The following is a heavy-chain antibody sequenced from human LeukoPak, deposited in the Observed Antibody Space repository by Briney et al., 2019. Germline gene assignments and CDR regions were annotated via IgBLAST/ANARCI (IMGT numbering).Heavy chain of an antibody. CDR3: ARSSRDGYNYRVDY. D-gene: IGHD5-24*01. V-gene: IGHV4-4*07. CDR2: IYTSGST. CDR1: GGSISSYY. J-gene: IGHJ4*02. Sequence: SETLSLTCTVSGGSISSYYWSWIRQPAGKGLEWIGRIYTSGSTNYNPSLKSRVTMSVDTSKNQFSLKLSSVTAADTAVYYCARSSRDGYNYRVDYWGQGTLVTVSS.